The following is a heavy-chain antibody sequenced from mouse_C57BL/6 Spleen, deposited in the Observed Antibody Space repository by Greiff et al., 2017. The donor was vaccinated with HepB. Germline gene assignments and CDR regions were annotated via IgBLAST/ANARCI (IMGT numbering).Heavy chain of an antibody. V-gene: IGHV2-5*01. CDR3: AKRVYDYDGGFAY. Sequence: VQLQQSGPGLVQPSQSLSITCTVSGFSLTSYGVHWVRQSPGKGLEWLGVIWRGGSTDYNAAFMSRLSITKDNSKSQVFFKMNSLQADDTAIYYCAKRVYDYDGGFAYWGQGTLVTVSA. CDR1: GFSLTSYG. D-gene: IGHD2-4*01. CDR2: IWRGGST. J-gene: IGHJ3*01.